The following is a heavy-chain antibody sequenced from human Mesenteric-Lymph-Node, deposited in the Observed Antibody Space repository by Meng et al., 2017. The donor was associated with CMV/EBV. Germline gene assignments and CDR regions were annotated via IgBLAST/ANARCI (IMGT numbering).Heavy chain of an antibody. CDR2: ISTDGSTT. Sequence: GESLKISCAASGFTFSNYALSWVRQAPGKGLVWVSRISTDGSTTSYADSVKGRFTISRDNAKNTLYLQMNSLRAEDTAVYYCARVMRYSNYDYWGQGTLVTVSS. V-gene: IGHV3-74*01. CDR1: GFTFSNYA. D-gene: IGHD4-11*01. CDR3: ARVMRYSNYDY. J-gene: IGHJ4*02.